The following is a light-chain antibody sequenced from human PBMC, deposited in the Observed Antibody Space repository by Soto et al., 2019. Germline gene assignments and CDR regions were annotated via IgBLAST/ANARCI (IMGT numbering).Light chain of an antibody. CDR1: QSLSTN. CDR3: QQYNGWPPL. V-gene: IGKV3-15*01. Sequence: ERVMTQSPATLSVSPGERATLSCRASQSLSTNLAWYQQKPGRAPRLLIYGASTRATGIPARFSGSGSGTEFTLTISSLQSEDFAVYYCQQYNGWPPLFGPGTKVDIK. CDR2: GAS. J-gene: IGKJ3*01.